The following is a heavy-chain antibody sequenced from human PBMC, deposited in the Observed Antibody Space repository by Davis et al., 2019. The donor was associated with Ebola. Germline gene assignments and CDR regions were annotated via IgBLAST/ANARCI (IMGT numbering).Heavy chain of an antibody. CDR1: GFTFSSYS. Sequence: GESLKISCAASGFTFSSYSMNWVRQAPGKGLEWVSSISSSSSYIYYADSVKDRFTISRDNAKNSLYLQMNSLRAEDTAVYYCAREAGTTSDYWGQGTLVTVSS. J-gene: IGHJ4*02. D-gene: IGHD1-7*01. CDR2: ISSSSSYI. V-gene: IGHV3-21*01. CDR3: AREAGTTSDY.